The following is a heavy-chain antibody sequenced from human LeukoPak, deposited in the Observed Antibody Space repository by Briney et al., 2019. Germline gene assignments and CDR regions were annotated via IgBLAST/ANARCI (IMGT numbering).Heavy chain of an antibody. CDR2: ISSSSSYI. D-gene: IGHD2-2*01. CDR3: AREVGYCSSTSCRDY. J-gene: IGHJ4*02. CDR1: GFTFNNYA. Sequence: GGSLRLSCAASGFTFNNYAMSWVRQAPGKGLEWVSSISSSSSYIYYADSVKGRFTISRDNAKNSLYLQMNSLRAEDTAVYYCAREVGYCSSTSCRDYWGQGTLVTVSS. V-gene: IGHV3-21*01.